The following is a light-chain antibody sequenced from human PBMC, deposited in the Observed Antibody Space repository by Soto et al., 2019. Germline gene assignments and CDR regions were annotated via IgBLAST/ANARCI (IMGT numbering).Light chain of an antibody. V-gene: IGKV1-39*01. Sequence: DIQMTQSPSSLSASVGDRVTITCRASQSISSYLNWYQQKPGKAAKLLIYGASTLQSGVLSRFSGSGSGADFTLTISSLQPEDFAFYYCQQSYSSLTFGGGTKVDIK. CDR2: GAS. CDR3: QQSYSSLT. J-gene: IGKJ4*01. CDR1: QSISSY.